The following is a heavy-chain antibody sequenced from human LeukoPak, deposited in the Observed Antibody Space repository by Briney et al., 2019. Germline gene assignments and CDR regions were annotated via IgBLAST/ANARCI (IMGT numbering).Heavy chain of an antibody. Sequence: GRSLRLSCAASGFTFSSYWMTWVRQAPGKGLQWVANINQDGSETHYLDSVKGRFTISRDDAKSSLILQMNSLRVEDAAVYSCARWSGIRHSVDYWGQGTLVTVSS. V-gene: IGHV3-7*04. CDR2: INQDGSET. CDR3: ARWSGIRHSVDY. J-gene: IGHJ4*02. CDR1: GFTFSSYW. D-gene: IGHD3-3*01.